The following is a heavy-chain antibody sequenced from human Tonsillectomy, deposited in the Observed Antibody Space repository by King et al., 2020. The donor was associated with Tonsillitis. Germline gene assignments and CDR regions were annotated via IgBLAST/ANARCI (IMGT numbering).Heavy chain of an antibody. CDR3: ARGWREGFDP. Sequence: VQLVESGGGLVQPGGSLRLSCAASGFTFRTYWIHWIRQPPGRGLVWVARINPESTTTTYADSVKGRHTIFRDNAKNTAYLQMDSLRADDTAVYYCARGWREGFDPWGQGTLVTVSS. J-gene: IGHJ5*02. D-gene: IGHD2-15*01. CDR1: GFTFRTYW. CDR2: INPESTTT. V-gene: IGHV3-74*01.